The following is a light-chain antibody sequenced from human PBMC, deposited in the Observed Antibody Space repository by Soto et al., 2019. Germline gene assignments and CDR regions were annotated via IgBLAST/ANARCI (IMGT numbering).Light chain of an antibody. CDR3: ISYTVSRSYV. CDR2: SVS. CDR1: SSDIGTYDH. Sequence: QSALTQPASVSGSPGQSITISCSGTSSDIGTYDHVAWFQQFPGKTPKLMIYSVSNRPSGVSYRFCGSKSGNTASLTISGLQAEDEADYYCISYTVSRSYVFGTGTKVTVL. V-gene: IGLV2-14*01. J-gene: IGLJ1*01.